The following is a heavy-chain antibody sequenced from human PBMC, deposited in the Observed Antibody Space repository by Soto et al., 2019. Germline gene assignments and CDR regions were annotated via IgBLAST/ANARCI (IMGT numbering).Heavy chain of an antibody. V-gene: IGHV3-23*01. D-gene: IGHD1-26*01. J-gene: IGHJ4*02. CDR3: ARRGSGSYYDY. Sequence: EVQLLESGGGLVQPGGSLRLSCAASGFTFSNYAMNWVRQAPVKGLEWVSVIGGSGDSTYHADSVKGRFTISRDNSKNTLYLQLNSLRAEDTAVYYCARRGSGSYYDYWGQGTLVTVSS. CDR2: IGGSGDST. CDR1: GFTFSNYA.